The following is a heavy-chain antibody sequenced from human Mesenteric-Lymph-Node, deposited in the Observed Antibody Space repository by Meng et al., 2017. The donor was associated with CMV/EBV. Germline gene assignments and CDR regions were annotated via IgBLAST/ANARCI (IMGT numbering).Heavy chain of an antibody. V-gene: IGHV1-2*02. J-gene: IGHJ4*02. D-gene: IGHD3-22*01. CDR2: IIPNSGGT. CDR3: ARVAYDSGGYYYVGRY. Sequence: ASVTVSCKASGYTFNSYDINWVRQATGQGLEWMGWIIPNSGGTNYAQKFQGRVTMTRDTSISTAYMELSRLRSDDTAVYYCARVAYDSGGYYYVGRYWGQGALVTVSS. CDR1: GYTFNSYD.